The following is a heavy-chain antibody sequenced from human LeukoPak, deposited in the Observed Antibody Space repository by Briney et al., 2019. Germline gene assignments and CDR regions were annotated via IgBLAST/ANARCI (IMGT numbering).Heavy chain of an antibody. CDR3: ARDRGAYCGGDCYLGFDY. Sequence: PGGSLRLSCAASGFTFSSYGMHWVRQAPGKGLEWVAVISYDGTKKYYADSVKGRFTISRDNSKNTLYLQMNSLRAEDTAVYYCARDRGAYCGGDCYLGFDYWGRGTLVTVSS. CDR2: ISYDGTKK. D-gene: IGHD2-21*02. J-gene: IGHJ4*01. V-gene: IGHV3-30*03. CDR1: GFTFSSYG.